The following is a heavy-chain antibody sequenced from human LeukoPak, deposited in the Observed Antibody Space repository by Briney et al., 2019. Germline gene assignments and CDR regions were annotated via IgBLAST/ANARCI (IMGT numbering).Heavy chain of an antibody. CDR1: GGSISSYY. Sequence: PSETLSLTCTVSGGSISSYYWSWIRQPAGKGLEWIGRIYTSGSTNYNPSLKSRVTMSVDTSKNQFSLKLSSVTAADTAVHYCARVRGITMVRGVIIFADAFDIWGQGTMVTVSS. V-gene: IGHV4-4*07. CDR3: ARVRGITMVRGVIIFADAFDI. J-gene: IGHJ3*02. CDR2: IYTSGST. D-gene: IGHD3-10*01.